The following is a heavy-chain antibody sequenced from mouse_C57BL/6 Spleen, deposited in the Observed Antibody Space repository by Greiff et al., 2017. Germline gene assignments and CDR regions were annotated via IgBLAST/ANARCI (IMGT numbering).Heavy chain of an antibody. CDR2: IDPANGNT. V-gene: IGHV14-3*01. Sequence: EVKLVESVAELVRPGASVKLSCTASGFNIKNTYMHWVKQRPEQGLEWIGRIDPANGNTKNAPRFQGKATITADTSSNTAYLQLGSLTSEDSAIYYCAGWYFDYWGQGTTLTVSS. J-gene: IGHJ2*01. CDR3: AGWYFDY. CDR1: GFNIKNTY. D-gene: IGHD3-3*01.